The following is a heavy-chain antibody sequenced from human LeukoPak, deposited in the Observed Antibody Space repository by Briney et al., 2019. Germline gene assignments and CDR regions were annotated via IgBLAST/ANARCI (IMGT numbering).Heavy chain of an antibody. CDR1: GFSVSTNY. V-gene: IGHV3-66*01. D-gene: IGHD1-26*01. CDR3: AAKGNGYTGIYVFAH. J-gene: IGHJ4*02. CDR2: FYAGGST. Sequence: GGSLRLSCEASGFSVSTNYMSWVRQAPGKGLEWVSVFYAGGSTYYTDSVKGRFTISRDISKNSLYLQMNSLRAEDTAVYYCAAKGNGYTGIYVFAHWGQGTLVTVSS.